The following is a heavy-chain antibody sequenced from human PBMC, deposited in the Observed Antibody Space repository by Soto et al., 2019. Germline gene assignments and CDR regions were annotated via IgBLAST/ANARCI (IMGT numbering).Heavy chain of an antibody. CDR1: GYNFISYG. Sequence: ASVKVSCKASGYNFISYGISWVRQAPGQGLEWMGWTTPYTGNTNYAQKFQGRVSMTTDTSTTTVYMELGVLTSDDTAVYYCARDRVPGGGTRPPYYYGMDVWGQGTTVTVSS. CDR2: TTPYTGNT. D-gene: IGHD2-15*01. J-gene: IGHJ6*02. CDR3: ARDRVPGGGTRPPYYYGMDV. V-gene: IGHV1-18*04.